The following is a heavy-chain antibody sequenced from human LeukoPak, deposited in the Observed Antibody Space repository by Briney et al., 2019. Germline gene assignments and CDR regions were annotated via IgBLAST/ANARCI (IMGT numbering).Heavy chain of an antibody. CDR3: ASESGYYENFDY. J-gene: IGHJ4*02. CDR2: INHSGST. CDR1: GGSFSGYY. D-gene: IGHD3-22*01. Sequence: PSETLSLTSAVYGGSFSGYYWSWIRQPPGKGLEWIGEINHSGSTNYNPSLKSPVTISVDTSKNQFSLKLSSVTAADTAVYYCASESGYYENFDYWGQGTLVTVSS. V-gene: IGHV4-34*01.